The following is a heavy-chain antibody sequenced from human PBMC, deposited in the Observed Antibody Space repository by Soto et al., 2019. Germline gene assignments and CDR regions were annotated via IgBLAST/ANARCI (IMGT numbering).Heavy chain of an antibody. V-gene: IGHV1-3*01. CDR1: GYTFTSYV. CDR2: INAGNGNT. J-gene: IGHJ4*02. CDR3: ARDPALDY. Sequence: QVQFVQSGAEVKKPGASVEVSCKDSGYTFTSYVIHWVRQAPGQRLEWMGWINAGNGNTKYSQKFQGRVTLTTDTSASTAYMELTSLISEDMAVYNCARDPALDYWGQGTLATVSS.